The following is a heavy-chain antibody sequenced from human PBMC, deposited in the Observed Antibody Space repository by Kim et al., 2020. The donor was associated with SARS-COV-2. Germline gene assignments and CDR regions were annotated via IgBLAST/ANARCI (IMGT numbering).Heavy chain of an antibody. CDR3: ARDSRPDKAPYYFDY. Sequence: GGSLRLSCAASGFTFSSYSMNWVRQAPGKGLEWVSYISSSSSTIYYADSVKGRFTISRDNAKNSLYLQMNSLRDEDTAVYYCARDSRPDKAPYYFDYWGQGTLVTVSS. CDR2: ISSSSSTI. J-gene: IGHJ4*02. CDR1: GFTFSSYS. V-gene: IGHV3-48*02.